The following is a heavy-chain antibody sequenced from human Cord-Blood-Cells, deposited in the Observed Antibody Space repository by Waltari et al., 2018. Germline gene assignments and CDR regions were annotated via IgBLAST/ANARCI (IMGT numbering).Heavy chain of an antibody. CDR1: GGTFSSYT. CDR2: IIPIRGIA. V-gene: IGHV1-69*02. D-gene: IGHD1-7*01. CDR3: ARKNLDGDAFDI. Sequence: QVQLVQSGAEVKKPGSSVKVSCKASGGTFSSYTISWVRQAPGQGLEWMGKIIPIRGIANNAQKFQGRVTITADKSTSTAYMELSSLRSEDTAVYYCARKNLDGDAFDIWGQGTMVTVSS. J-gene: IGHJ3*02.